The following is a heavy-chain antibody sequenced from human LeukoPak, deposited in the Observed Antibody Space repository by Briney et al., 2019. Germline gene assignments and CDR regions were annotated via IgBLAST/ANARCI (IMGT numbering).Heavy chain of an antibody. CDR3: AKTGYPPYYYGMDV. D-gene: IGHD3-9*01. CDR1: GFTFSSYG. V-gene: IGHV3-30*18. CDR2: ISYDGRNK. J-gene: IGHJ6*02. Sequence: GWSLRLSCAASGFTFSSYGMHWVRQAPGKGLEWVAVISYDGRNKYSADSVKGRFTISRDNSKNTLYLQMNTLGAEDTAVYYCAKTGYPPYYYGMDVWGQGTTVTVSS.